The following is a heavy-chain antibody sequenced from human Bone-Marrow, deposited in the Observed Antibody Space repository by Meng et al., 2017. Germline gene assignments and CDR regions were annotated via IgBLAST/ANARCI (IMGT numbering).Heavy chain of an antibody. D-gene: IGHD3-10*01. J-gene: IGHJ6*02. CDR2: IYTSGST. Sequence: LRLSCTVSGGSISSGSYYWSWIRQPAGKGLEWIGRIYTSGSTNYNPSLKSRVTISVDTSKNQFSLKLSSVTAADTAVYYCARGGEVRVANSEDYYYYYGMDVWGQGTTVTVSS. CDR3: ARGGEVRVANSEDYYYYYGMDV. CDR1: GGSISSGSYY. V-gene: IGHV4-61*02.